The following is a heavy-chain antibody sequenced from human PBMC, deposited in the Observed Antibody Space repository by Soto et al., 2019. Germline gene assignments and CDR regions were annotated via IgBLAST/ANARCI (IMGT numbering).Heavy chain of an antibody. V-gene: IGHV3-23*01. D-gene: IGHD6-19*01. Sequence: EMHLLESGGGLVHPGGSLRLSCAASGFTVSSFPMTWVRQAPGKGLEWVSSIDSSGDGSSYADSVKGRFTISRDSSKNMLFLQMSSLRAEDTAVYYCARRVAGSVWGQGTRVTVSS. CDR2: IDSSGDGS. CDR3: ARRVAGSV. J-gene: IGHJ4*02. CDR1: GFTVSSFP.